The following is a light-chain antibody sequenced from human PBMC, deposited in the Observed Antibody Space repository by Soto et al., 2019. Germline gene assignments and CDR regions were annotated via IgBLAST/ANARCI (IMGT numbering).Light chain of an antibody. Sequence: DIVMTQSPLSLPVTPGEPASISCRSSQSLLHSNGYNYLDWYLQKPGQSPQLLIYLGSNRASGVPDRFSGSGSGTDFKLKISRVEAEDVGFYSCMQALQTPRTFGQGTKVEIK. CDR2: LGS. CDR3: MQALQTPRT. J-gene: IGKJ1*01. CDR1: QSLLHSNGYNY. V-gene: IGKV2-28*01.